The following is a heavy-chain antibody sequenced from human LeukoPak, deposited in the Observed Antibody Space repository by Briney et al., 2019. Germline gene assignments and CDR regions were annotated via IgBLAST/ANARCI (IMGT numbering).Heavy chain of an antibody. CDR3: ARDVRGGHFDY. CDR2: IKKDGSEK. Sequence: GGSLRLSCAASGFTFTNYWMSWVRQAPGKGLEWVANIKKDGSEKCYEDSVKGRFTISRDNAKNSVYLQMNSLRVEDTAVYYCARDVRGGHFDYWGQGTLVIVSS. D-gene: IGHD2-15*01. V-gene: IGHV3-7*01. J-gene: IGHJ4*02. CDR1: GFTFTNYW.